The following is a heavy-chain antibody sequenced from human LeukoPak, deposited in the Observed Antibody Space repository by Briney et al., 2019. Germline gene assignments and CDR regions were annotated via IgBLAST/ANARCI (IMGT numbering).Heavy chain of an antibody. V-gene: IGHV5-51*01. D-gene: IGHD2-15*01. CDR3: ARSPGIYCSGGSCYNLEDYYYMDV. CDR2: IYPGDSDT. J-gene: IGHJ6*03. Sequence: GESLKISCKGSGYSFTSYWIGWVRQMPGKGLEWMGIIYPGDSDTRYSPSFQGQVTISADKSISTAYLQWSSLKASDTAMYYCARSPGIYCSGGSCYNLEDYYYMDVWGKGTTVTVSS. CDR1: GYSFTSYW.